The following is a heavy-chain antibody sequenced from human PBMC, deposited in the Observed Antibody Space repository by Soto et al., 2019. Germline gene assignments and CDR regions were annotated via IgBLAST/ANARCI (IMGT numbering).Heavy chain of an antibody. CDR1: GGSISSGGYS. J-gene: IGHJ5*02. CDR3: ARRRAAAEGWFDP. V-gene: IGHV4-30-2*01. CDR2: IYHSGST. D-gene: IGHD6-13*01. Sequence: QLQLQESGSGLVKPSQTLSLTCAVSGGSISSGGYSWSWIRQPPGKGLEWIGYIYHSGSTYYNPSPKSRVTISVDRSKNQFSLKLSSVTAADTAVYYCARRRAAAEGWFDPWGQGTLVTVSS.